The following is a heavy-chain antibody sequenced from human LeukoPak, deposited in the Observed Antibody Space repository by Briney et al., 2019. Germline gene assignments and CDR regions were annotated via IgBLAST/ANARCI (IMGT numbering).Heavy chain of an antibody. CDR1: GFTFSSYA. Sequence: PGGSLRLSCAASGFTFSSYAMSWVRQAPGKGLEWVSAISGSGGSTYYADSVKGRFTISRDNSKNTLYLQMNSLRAEDTAVYYCAKSRVRSYGDYLGLFDYWGQGTLVTVSS. J-gene: IGHJ4*02. CDR2: ISGSGGST. V-gene: IGHV3-23*01. CDR3: AKSRVRSYGDYLGLFDY. D-gene: IGHD4-17*01.